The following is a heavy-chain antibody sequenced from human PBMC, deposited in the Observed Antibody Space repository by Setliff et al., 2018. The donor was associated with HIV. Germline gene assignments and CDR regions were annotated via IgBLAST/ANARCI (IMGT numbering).Heavy chain of an antibody. Sequence: ASVKVSCKASGYTFTSYGICWVRQAPGQGLEWMGWISAYNGNTNYAQKLQGRVTMTTGTSTSTAYMELRSLRSDDTAVYYCARDRGIAVAGFFDYWGQGTLVTVSS. CDR2: ISAYNGNT. V-gene: IGHV1-18*01. CDR1: GYTFTSYG. D-gene: IGHD6-19*01. J-gene: IGHJ4*02. CDR3: ARDRGIAVAGFFDY.